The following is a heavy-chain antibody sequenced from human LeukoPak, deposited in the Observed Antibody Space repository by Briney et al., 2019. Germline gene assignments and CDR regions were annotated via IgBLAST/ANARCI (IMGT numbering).Heavy chain of an antibody. CDR2: ISGSGGST. D-gene: IGHD2-2*01. Sequence: GGSLRLSCAASGFTFSSYAMSWVRQAPGKGLEWVSAISGSGGSTYYADSVKGRFTISRDNSKNTLYLQMNSLRAEDTAVYYCAKDSLEAYQLLSNDWGQGTLVTVSS. CDR1: GFTFSSYA. J-gene: IGHJ4*02. CDR3: AKDSLEAYQLLSND. V-gene: IGHV3-23*01.